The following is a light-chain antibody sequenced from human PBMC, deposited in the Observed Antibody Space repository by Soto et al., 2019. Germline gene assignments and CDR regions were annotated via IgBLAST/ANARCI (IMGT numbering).Light chain of an antibody. J-gene: IGLJ2*01. CDR1: SSDVGGYNY. CDR3: SSYTTSYTQV. V-gene: IGLV2-14*01. CDR2: EVT. Sequence: QSALTQPASVSGSPGQSITISCTGTSSDVGGYNYVSWYQHHPGKVPKLMIYEVTNRPSGISNRFSGSKSGNTASLTISGLQAEDEAEYSCSSYTTSYTQVFGGGTKLTVL.